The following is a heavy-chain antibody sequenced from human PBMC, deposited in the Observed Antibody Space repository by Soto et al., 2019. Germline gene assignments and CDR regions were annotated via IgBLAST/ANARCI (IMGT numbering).Heavy chain of an antibody. Sequence: PSGSLSLTCTVSGGSISSYYWSWIRQPPGKGLEWIGYIYYSGSTNYNPSLKSRVTISVDTSKNQFSLKLSSVTAADTAVYYCARVNWADAFDIWGQGTMVTVSS. CDR3: ARVNWADAFDI. J-gene: IGHJ3*02. D-gene: IGHD7-27*01. V-gene: IGHV4-59*01. CDR2: IYYSGST. CDR1: GGSISSYY.